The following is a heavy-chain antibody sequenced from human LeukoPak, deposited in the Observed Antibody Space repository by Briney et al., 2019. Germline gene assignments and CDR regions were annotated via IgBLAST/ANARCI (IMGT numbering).Heavy chain of an antibody. CDR3: ARDGGVSGYDLLDY. D-gene: IGHD5-12*01. CDR1: GGSFSSHY. CDR2: INQDGSEK. V-gene: IGHV3-7*01. J-gene: IGHJ4*02. Sequence: ETLSLTCTVSGGSFSSHYWSWIRQPPGKGLEWVANINQDGSEKYYVDSVKGRFTISRDNAKNSVYLQMNSLRAEDTAVYYCARDGGVSGYDLLDYWGQGTLVTVSS.